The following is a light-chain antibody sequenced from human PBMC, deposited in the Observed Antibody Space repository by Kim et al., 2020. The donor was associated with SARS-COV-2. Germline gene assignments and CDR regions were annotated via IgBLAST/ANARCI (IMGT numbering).Light chain of an antibody. CDR2: GAS. V-gene: IGKV3-20*01. J-gene: IGKJ1*01. Sequence: EIVLTQSPGTLSLSPGERATLSCRASQSVYSSYLAWFQQKPGQAPRLLIYGASSRATGIPDRFSGSGSGTDFTLTINRLEPEDFAVYYCQQYASAGTFGQGTKVDIK. CDR3: QQYASAGT. CDR1: QSVYSSY.